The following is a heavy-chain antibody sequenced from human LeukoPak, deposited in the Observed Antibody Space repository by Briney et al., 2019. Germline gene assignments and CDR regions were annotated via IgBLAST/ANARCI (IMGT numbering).Heavy chain of an antibody. Sequence: PGGSLRLSCAASGFTFSSYGMSWVRQAPGKGLEWVSAISGSGGSTYYADSVKGRFTISRDNDKSSLFLQMYSLRVDDTAMYYCARRGYSSSWDVPDYWGQGTLVTVSS. D-gene: IGHD6-13*01. J-gene: IGHJ4*02. CDR1: GFTFSSYG. CDR2: ISGSGGST. V-gene: IGHV3-23*01. CDR3: ARRGYSSSWDVPDY.